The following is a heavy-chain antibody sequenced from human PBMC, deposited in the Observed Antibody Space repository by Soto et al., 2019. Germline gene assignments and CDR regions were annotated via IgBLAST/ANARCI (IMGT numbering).Heavy chain of an antibody. J-gene: IGHJ4*02. CDR3: ARGGDPDY. D-gene: IGHD2-21*02. CDR2: IQSDGSSP. CDR1: GFTFNYYW. Sequence: EVQLVESGGGLVQPGGSLRLSCVASGFTFNYYWMHWVRQAPGKGLVWVSRIQSDGSSPDYVDSVKGRFTISRDNAKNTLYLQMNKLRAEDTDVYYCARGGDPDYWGQGTLVTVSS. V-gene: IGHV3-74*01.